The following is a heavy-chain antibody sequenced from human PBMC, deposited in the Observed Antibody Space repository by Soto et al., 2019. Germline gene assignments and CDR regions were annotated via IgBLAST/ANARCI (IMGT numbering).Heavy chain of an antibody. CDR1: GYTFTSYG. Sequence: ASLKVSCKASGYTFTSYGISWVRQAPGQGLEWMGWISAYNGNTNYAQKLQGRVTMTTDTSTSTAYMELRSLRSDDTAVYYCARLNRGYSGYDAFDYWGQGTLVTVSS. CDR3: ARLNRGYSGYDAFDY. J-gene: IGHJ4*02. V-gene: IGHV1-18*01. CDR2: ISAYNGNT. D-gene: IGHD5-12*01.